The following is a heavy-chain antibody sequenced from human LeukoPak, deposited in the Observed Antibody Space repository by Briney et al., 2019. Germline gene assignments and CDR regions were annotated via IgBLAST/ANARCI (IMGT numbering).Heavy chain of an antibody. J-gene: IGHJ4*02. D-gene: IGHD2-15*01. V-gene: IGHV1-24*01. CDR1: GYTLSELS. Sequence: ASVKVSCKVSGYTLSELSMQWVRQAPGKGLEWMGGFDPEDGETVYAQKFQGRLTMTEDTSTDTAYMELSSLRSGDTAVYYCATDPVGYCSANGCYSVDYWGQGTLVTVSS. CDR2: FDPEDGET. CDR3: ATDPVGYCSANGCYSVDY.